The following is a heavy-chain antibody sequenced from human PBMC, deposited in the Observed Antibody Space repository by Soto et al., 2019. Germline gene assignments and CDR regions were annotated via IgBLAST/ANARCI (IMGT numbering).Heavy chain of an antibody. D-gene: IGHD5-18*01. CDR3: AKDAIHVLLGYTYGAGGMDV. CDR1: GFTFDDYA. Sequence: LRLSCAASGFTFDDYAMHWVRLAPGKGLEWVSGISWNSGDIYYADSVKGRFTISRDNAKNSLYLQMNSLRPDDTAMYYCAKDAIHVLLGYTYGAGGMDVWGQGTTVTFS. V-gene: IGHV3-9*01. J-gene: IGHJ6*02. CDR2: ISWNSGDI.